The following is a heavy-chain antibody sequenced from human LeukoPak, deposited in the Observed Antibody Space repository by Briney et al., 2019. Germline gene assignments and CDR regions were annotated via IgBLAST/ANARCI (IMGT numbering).Heavy chain of an antibody. J-gene: IGHJ4*02. CDR1: GGSFSGYY. CDR2: INHSGST. Sequence: SETLSLTCAVYGGSFSGYYWSWIRQPPGKGLEWIGEINHSGSTNYNPSLTSRVTISVDTSKNQFSLKLSSVTAADTAVYYCARVWVLRYFDWLAREHYFDYWGQGTLVTVSS. CDR3: ARVWVLRYFDWLAREHYFDY. D-gene: IGHD3-9*01. V-gene: IGHV4-34*01.